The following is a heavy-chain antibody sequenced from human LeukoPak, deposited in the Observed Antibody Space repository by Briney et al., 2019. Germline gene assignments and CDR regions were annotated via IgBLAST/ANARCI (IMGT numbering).Heavy chain of an antibody. D-gene: IGHD3-22*01. CDR3: AKLGEGTYYYDSSGYYDHTYYFDY. CDR2: ISGSGGST. Sequence: PGGSLRLSCAASGFTFSSYAMSWVRQAPGKGLEWVSAISGSGGSTYNADSVKGRFTISRDNSKNTQYLQMNSLRAEDTAVYYCAKLGEGTYYYDSSGYYDHTYYFDYWGQGTLVTVSS. V-gene: IGHV3-23*01. CDR1: GFTFSSYA. J-gene: IGHJ4*02.